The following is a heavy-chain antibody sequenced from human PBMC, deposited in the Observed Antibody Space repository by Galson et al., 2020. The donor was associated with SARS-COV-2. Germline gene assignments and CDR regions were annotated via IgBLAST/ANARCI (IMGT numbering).Heavy chain of an antibody. J-gene: IGHJ4*02. CDR2: IYYSGST. CDR1: RVSISSYY. Sequence: SETLSLTCTVSRVSISSYYWSWIRQPPGKGLEWIGYIYYSGSTNYNPSLTSRVTISVDTSKNQFSLKLSSVTAADTAVYYCARERGYSSSWFDYWGQGTLVTVSS. V-gene: IGHV4-59*01. CDR3: ARERGYSSSWFDY. D-gene: IGHD6-13*01.